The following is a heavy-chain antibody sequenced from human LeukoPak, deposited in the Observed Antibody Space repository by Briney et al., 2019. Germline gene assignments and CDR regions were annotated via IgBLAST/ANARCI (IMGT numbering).Heavy chain of an antibody. CDR3: AKDPSRYTYSSSIVGYFDY. J-gene: IGHJ4*02. CDR2: IWYGGSNK. D-gene: IGHD6-13*01. Sequence: GGSLRLSCAASGFTFSSYGMHWVRQAPGKGLEWVAGIWYGGSNKYYADSVKGRFTISRDNSKNTLYLQMNSLRAEDTAVYYCAKDPSRYTYSSSIVGYFDYWGQGTLVTVSS. V-gene: IGHV3-30*02. CDR1: GFTFSSYG.